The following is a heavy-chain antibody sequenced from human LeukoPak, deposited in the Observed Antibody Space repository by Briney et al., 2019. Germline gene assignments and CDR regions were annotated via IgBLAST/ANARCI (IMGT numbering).Heavy chain of an antibody. D-gene: IGHD3-22*01. CDR3: ARGGYYYDSSGPWSFDY. CDR1: GGSISSYY. J-gene: IGHJ4*02. Sequence: KPSETLSLTCTVSGGSISSYYWSWIRQPAGKGLEWIGRIYTSGSTNYNPSLKSRVTMSVDTSKNQFSLKLSSVTAADTAVYYCARGGYYYDSSGPWSFDYWGQGTLVTVSS. V-gene: IGHV4-4*07. CDR2: IYTSGST.